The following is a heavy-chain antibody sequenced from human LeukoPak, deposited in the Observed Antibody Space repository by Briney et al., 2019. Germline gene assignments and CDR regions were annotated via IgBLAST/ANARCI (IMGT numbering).Heavy chain of an antibody. D-gene: IGHD3-22*01. J-gene: IGHJ3*02. CDR2: IYPGDSDT. Sequence: GESLKISCKGSGYSFTSCWIGWVRQMPVKGLEWMGIIYPGDSDTRYSPSFQGQVTISADKSISTAYLQWSSLKASDTAMYYCARQVPPYYYDSSGYSHDAFDIWGQGTMVTVSS. CDR1: GYSFTSCW. V-gene: IGHV5-51*01. CDR3: ARQVPPYYYDSSGYSHDAFDI.